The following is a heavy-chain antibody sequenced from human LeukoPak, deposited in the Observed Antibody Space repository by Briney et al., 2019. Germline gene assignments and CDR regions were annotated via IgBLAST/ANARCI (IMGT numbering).Heavy chain of an antibody. D-gene: IGHD6-13*01. Sequence: PGGSLRLSCAASGFTVSSNYMSWVRQAPGKGLEWVSVIYSGGSIYYADSVKGRFTISRDNSKNTLYLQMNSLRAEDTAVYYCAKDPGGRQLAFYWGQGTLVTVSS. V-gene: IGHV3-53*01. CDR2: IYSGGSI. CDR1: GFTVSSNY. J-gene: IGHJ4*02. CDR3: AKDPGGRQLAFY.